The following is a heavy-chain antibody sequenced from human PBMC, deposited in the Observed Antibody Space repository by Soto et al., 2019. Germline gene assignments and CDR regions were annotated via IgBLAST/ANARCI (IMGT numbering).Heavy chain of an antibody. CDR3: ARHDGFSSGWVFDY. D-gene: IGHD6-19*01. CDR2: IYYRGTT. Sequence: SETLSLTCAVSGDSITSNSYFWAWVRQPPGKGLEWIGTIYYRGTTYSNPSLKSRVTISVDTSNNQFSLRLRSVTAADTAIYYCARHDGFSSGWVFDYWGHGTLVTVSS. J-gene: IGHJ4*01. CDR1: GDSITSNSYF. V-gene: IGHV4-39*01.